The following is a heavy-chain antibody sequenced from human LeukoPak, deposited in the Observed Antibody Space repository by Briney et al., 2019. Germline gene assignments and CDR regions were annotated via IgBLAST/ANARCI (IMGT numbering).Heavy chain of an antibody. CDR1: GFTFSSYS. Sequence: GSLRLSCAASGFTFSSYSMNLVRQAPGKGLEWVSYISSSSSTIYYADSVKGRFTISRDNAKNSLYLQMNSLRDEDTAVYYCARGGSILVVYEDHFDYWGQGTLVTVSS. CDR2: ISSSSSTI. CDR3: ARGGSILVVYEDHFDY. J-gene: IGHJ4*02. D-gene: IGHD2-8*02. V-gene: IGHV3-48*02.